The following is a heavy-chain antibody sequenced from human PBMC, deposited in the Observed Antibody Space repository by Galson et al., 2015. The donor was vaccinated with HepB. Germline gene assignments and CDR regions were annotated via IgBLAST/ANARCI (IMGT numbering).Heavy chain of an antibody. J-gene: IGHJ6*02. CDR3: ATHTYYDFWSGPPYYYYYGMDV. Sequence: ETLSLTCAVSGGSISSSNWWSWVRQPPGKGLEWIGEIYHSGSTNYNPSLKSRVTISVDKSKNQFSLKLSSVTAADTAVYYCATHTYYDFWSGPPYYYYYGMDVWGQGTTVTVSS. CDR2: IYHSGST. D-gene: IGHD3-3*01. V-gene: IGHV4-4*02. CDR1: GGSISSSNW.